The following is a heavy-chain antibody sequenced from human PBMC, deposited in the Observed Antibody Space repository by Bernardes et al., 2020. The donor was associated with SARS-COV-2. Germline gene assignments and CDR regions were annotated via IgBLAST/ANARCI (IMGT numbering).Heavy chain of an antibody. V-gene: IGHV3-74*01. Sequence: GGSLRLSCAASGFTFSSSWMHWVRQPPGKGLVWVSRINSDGSSTNYADSVKGRFSISRDNAKNTLYLQMNSLRAEDTAVYYCARGGLYYYDSSGYYNDAFDIWGQVTMVTVSS. CDR2: INSDGSST. CDR1: GFTFSSSW. J-gene: IGHJ3*02. D-gene: IGHD3-22*01. CDR3: ARGGLYYYDSSGYYNDAFDI.